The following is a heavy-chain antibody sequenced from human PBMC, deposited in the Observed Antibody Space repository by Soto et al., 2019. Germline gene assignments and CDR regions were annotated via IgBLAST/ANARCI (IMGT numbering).Heavy chain of an antibody. Sequence: ASVKVSCKASGGTFSSYAISWVRQAPGQGLEWMGGIIPIFGTASYAQKFQGRVTMTRDTSTSTVYMELSSLRSEDTAVHYCARGYCSGGSCYTTDYWGQGTLVTVS. CDR3: ARGYCSGGSCYTTDY. V-gene: IGHV1-69*05. J-gene: IGHJ4*02. D-gene: IGHD2-15*01. CDR1: GGTFSSYA. CDR2: IIPIFGTA.